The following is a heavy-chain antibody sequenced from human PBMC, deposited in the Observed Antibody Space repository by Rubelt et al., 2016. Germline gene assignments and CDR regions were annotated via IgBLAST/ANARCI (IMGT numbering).Heavy chain of an antibody. CDR3: ARELDSYYYGMDV. CDR2: I. Sequence: IYYADSVKGRFTISRDNAKNSLYLQMNSLRAEDTAVYYCARELDSYYYGMDVWGQGTTVTVSS. V-gene: IGHV3-21*01. J-gene: IGHJ6*02.